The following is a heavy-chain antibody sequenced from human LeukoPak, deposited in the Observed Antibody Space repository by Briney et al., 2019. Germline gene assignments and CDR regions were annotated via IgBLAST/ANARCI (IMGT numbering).Heavy chain of an antibody. V-gene: IGHV1-2*02. D-gene: IGHD3-10*01. Sequence: GASVKVSCKASGYTFTGYYIHWVRQAPGQGLEWMGWINPDSGGTNYAQNFHGRVTMTRDTSISTAYMAVSRLRSDDTAVYYCARVEKDSMRFGELYEEFNWFDPWGQGTLVTVSS. CDR3: ARVEKDSMRFGELYEEFNWFDP. CDR2: INPDSGGT. CDR1: GYTFTGYY. J-gene: IGHJ5*02.